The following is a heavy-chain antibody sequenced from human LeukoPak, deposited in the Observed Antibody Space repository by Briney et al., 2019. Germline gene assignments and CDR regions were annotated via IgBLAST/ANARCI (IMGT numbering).Heavy chain of an antibody. CDR2: MSPNSGNT. J-gene: IGHJ4*02. D-gene: IGHD5-12*01. Sequence: ASVKVSCKASGYTFTSYDINWVRQATGQGLEWMGWMSPNSGNTGYAQKFQGRVTMTRNTSISTAYMELSSLRSEDTAVYYCARSIGPGMVATFDYWGQGTLVTVSS. CDR1: GYTFTSYD. CDR3: ARSIGPGMVATFDY. V-gene: IGHV1-8*01.